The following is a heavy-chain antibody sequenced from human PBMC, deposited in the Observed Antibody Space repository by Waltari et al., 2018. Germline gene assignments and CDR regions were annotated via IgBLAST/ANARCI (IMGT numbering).Heavy chain of an antibody. D-gene: IGHD6-19*01. CDR1: GYTFTGNY. CDR3: ARDSSEIDY. CDR2: INPNSGGR. V-gene: IGHV1-2*02. Sequence: QVQLVQSGAEVKKPGASVKVSCKATGYTFTGNYMHGVRQDPGQGLEWLGRINPNSGGRNYAQKFQGRVTMTRYTSISTAYMELSRLRSDDTAVYYCARDSSEIDYWGQGPLVTVSS. J-gene: IGHJ4*02.